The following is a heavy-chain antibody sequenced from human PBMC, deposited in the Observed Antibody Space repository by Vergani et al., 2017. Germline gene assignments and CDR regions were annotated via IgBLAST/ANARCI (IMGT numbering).Heavy chain of an antibody. D-gene: IGHD3-3*01. V-gene: IGHV5-10-1*03. CDR1: GYSFTSYW. CDR2: IDPSDSYT. Sequence: EVQLVQSGAEVKKPGESLRISCKGSGYSFTSYWISWVRQMPGKGLEWMGRIDPSDSYTNYSPSFQGHVTISADKSISTAYLQWSSLKASDTAMYYCARDHNDFHYYYGIDVWGQGTTVTVSS. CDR3: ARDHNDFHYYYGIDV. J-gene: IGHJ6*02.